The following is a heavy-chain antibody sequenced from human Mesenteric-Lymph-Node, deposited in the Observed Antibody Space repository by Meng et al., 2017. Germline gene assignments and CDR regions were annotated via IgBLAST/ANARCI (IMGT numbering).Heavy chain of an antibody. CDR2: INSDGSST. Sequence: GGSLRLSCAASGFTFSSYWMHWVRQAPGKGLVWVSRINSDGSSTSYADSVKGRFTISRDNAKNTLYLQMNSLRAEDTAVYYCARDSYRSVVQYYFDYWGQGTLVTVSS. CDR1: GFTFSSYW. CDR3: ARDSYRSVVQYYFDY. V-gene: IGHV3-74*01. J-gene: IGHJ4*02. D-gene: IGHD1-14*01.